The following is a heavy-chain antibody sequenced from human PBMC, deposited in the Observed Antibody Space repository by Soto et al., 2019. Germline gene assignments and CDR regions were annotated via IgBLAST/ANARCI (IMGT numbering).Heavy chain of an antibody. V-gene: IGHV4-34*01. CDR2: INHSGST. Sequence: SETLSLTCAVYGGPFSGYYWSWIRQPPGKGLEWIGEINHSGSTNYNPSLKSRVTISVDTSKNQFSLKLSSVTAADTAVYYCARVRDYDFWSGYYKSYFDYWGQGTLVTVSS. J-gene: IGHJ4*02. CDR1: GGPFSGYY. CDR3: ARVRDYDFWSGYYKSYFDY. D-gene: IGHD3-3*01.